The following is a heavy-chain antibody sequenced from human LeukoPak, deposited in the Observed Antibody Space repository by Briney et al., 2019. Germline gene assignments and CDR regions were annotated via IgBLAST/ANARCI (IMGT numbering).Heavy chain of an antibody. CDR1: GFTFSSYS. CDR2: ISGSGGST. CDR3: AKTGAYYDSSGYRDAFDI. J-gene: IGHJ3*02. Sequence: GGSLRLSCAASGFTFSSYSMNWVRQAPGKGLEWVSAISGSGGSTYYADSVKGRFTISRDNSKNTLYLQMNSLRAEDTAVYYCAKTGAYYDSSGYRDAFDIWGQGTMVTVSS. V-gene: IGHV3-23*01. D-gene: IGHD3-22*01.